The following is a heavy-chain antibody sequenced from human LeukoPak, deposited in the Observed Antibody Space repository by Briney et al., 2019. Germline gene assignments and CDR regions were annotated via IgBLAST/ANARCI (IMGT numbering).Heavy chain of an antibody. CDR3: ATGTTVVTPGADY. CDR2: IIPILGIA. J-gene: IGHJ4*02. V-gene: IGHV1-69*04. CDR1: GGTFSSYA. Sequence: ASVKVSCKASGGTFSSYAISWVRQAPGQGLEWMGRIIPILGIANYAQKFQGRVTITADKSTSTAYMELSSLRSEDTAVYYCATGTTVVTPGADYWGQGTLVTVSS. D-gene: IGHD4-23*01.